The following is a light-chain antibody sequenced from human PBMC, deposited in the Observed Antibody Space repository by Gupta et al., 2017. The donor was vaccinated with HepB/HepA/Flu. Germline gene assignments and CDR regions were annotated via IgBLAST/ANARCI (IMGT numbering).Light chain of an antibody. CDR3: QQYGSSPCS. CDR2: AAS. CDR1: QSISSNY. V-gene: IGKV3-20*01. Sequence: VLTQSPGTLSLSPGERATLSCRASQSISSNYLAWYQQKPGQAPRLLIYAASNRATGIPDRFSGSGSGTDFTLTISRLEPEDFAVYYCQQYGSSPCSFGQGTKLEIK. J-gene: IGKJ2*04.